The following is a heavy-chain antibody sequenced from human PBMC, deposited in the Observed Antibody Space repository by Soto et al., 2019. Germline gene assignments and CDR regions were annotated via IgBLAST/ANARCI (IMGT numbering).Heavy chain of an antibody. CDR2: MFSRGSA. J-gene: IGHJ4*02. CDR1: GDSIGSYH. CDR3: ARHHPRSVAAVETPFDF. Sequence: LETLSLTCTVSGDSIGSYHWSWVRQPPGKGLEWIGFMFSRGSAYYNPSLKSRVTISVDTSKSQYSLKLTSVTAADTAIYYCARHHPRSVAAVETPFDFWGKGTLVTVSS. V-gene: IGHV4-59*01. D-gene: IGHD6-25*01.